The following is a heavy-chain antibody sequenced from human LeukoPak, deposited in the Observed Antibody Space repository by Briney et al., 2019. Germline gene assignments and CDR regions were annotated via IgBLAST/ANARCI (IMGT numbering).Heavy chain of an antibody. J-gene: IGHJ4*02. Sequence: PGGSLRLSCAASGFTFSSYWMHWVRQAPGKGLVWVSRIHSDGSITSYADSVKGRFTISRDNAKNPLYLQMNSLRAEDTAVYYCARSPFIAAKVFDYWGQGTLVTASS. CDR3: ARSPFIAAKVFDY. CDR1: GFTFSSYW. V-gene: IGHV3-74*01. CDR2: IHSDGSIT. D-gene: IGHD6-6*01.